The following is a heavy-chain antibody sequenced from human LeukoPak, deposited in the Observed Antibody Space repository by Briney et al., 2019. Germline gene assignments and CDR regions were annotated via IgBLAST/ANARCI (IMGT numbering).Heavy chain of an antibody. D-gene: IGHD4-17*01. CDR3: AKVGKSHGDYPYYFDY. CDR1: GFTFDDYA. V-gene: IGHV3-9*01. Sequence: GRSLRLSCAASGFTFDDYAMHWVRQAPGKGLEWVSGISWNSGSIGYADSVKGRFTISRDNAKNSLYLQMNSLRAEDTALYYCAKVGKSHGDYPYYFDYWGQGTLVTVSS. J-gene: IGHJ4*02. CDR2: ISWNSGSI.